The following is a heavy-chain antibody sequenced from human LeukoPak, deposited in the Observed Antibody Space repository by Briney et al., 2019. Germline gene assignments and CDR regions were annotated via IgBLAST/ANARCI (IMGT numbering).Heavy chain of an antibody. D-gene: IGHD6-6*01. CDR3: ARTYSSSYHFDY. V-gene: IGHV4-4*09. CDR1: GGSISSYY. J-gene: IGHJ4*02. Sequence: PSETLSLTCAVSGGSISSYYWSWIRQPPGKGLEWIGHIYTSGSTNYNPSLKSRVTISVDTSKNQFSLKVSSVTAADTAVYYCARTYSSSYHFDYWGEGTLVTVSS. CDR2: IYTSGST.